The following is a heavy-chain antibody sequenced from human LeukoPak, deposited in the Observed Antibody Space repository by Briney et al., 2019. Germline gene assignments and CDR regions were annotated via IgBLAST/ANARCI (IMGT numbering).Heavy chain of an antibody. J-gene: IGHJ3*02. CDR3: ARGGIVVVPPDISHHDALYI. D-gene: IGHD2-2*01. V-gene: IGHV1-69*13. CDR2: IIPVFGTA. CDR1: GGTFNSYA. Sequence: SVKVSCKASGGTFNSYAISWVRQAPGQGLEWMGGIIPVFGTAIYAQKFQGRVTITADESTSTAYMELSTLRSEDTAVYYCARGGIVVVPPDISHHDALYIWGQGTMVTVSS.